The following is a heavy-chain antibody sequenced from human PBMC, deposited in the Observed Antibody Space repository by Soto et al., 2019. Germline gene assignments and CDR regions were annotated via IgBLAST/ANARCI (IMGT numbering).Heavy chain of an antibody. CDR2: IYYSGST. CDR3: ARGSLMVYDIPNSYYFDY. D-gene: IGHD2-8*01. J-gene: IGHJ4*02. CDR1: GGSITSGGYY. V-gene: IGHV4-31*01. Sequence: QVQLQESGPGLVKPSQTLSLTCTVSGGSITSGGYYWSWIRQHPGKGLEWLGYIYYSGSTYYNPSLKRPVTITVDASKNQSALKLSSLTAADTAVYYCARGSLMVYDIPNSYYFDYWGQGTLVTVSS.